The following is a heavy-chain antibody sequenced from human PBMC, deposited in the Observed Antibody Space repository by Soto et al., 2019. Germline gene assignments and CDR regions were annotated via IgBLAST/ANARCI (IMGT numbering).Heavy chain of an antibody. J-gene: IGHJ4*02. CDR3: ARDFRATGSLDF. CDR2: IRQDGGEI. CDR1: GFTFSGYW. Sequence: EVQLVESGGGLVQPGGSLRLSCVDSGFTFSGYWMNWVRHAPGNGLEWLTNIRQDGGEIYYIDSVRGRFTISRDNAKNSLYLQMDSIIADDTAVYYCARDFRATGSLDFWGQGTLVTVSS. D-gene: IGHD3-10*01. V-gene: IGHV3-7*03.